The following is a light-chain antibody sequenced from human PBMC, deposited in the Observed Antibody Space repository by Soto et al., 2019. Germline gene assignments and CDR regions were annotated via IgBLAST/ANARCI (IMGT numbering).Light chain of an antibody. J-gene: IGLJ1*01. CDR3: GTWDSSLIAL. CDR1: SSNNGSND. V-gene: IGLV1-51*02. Sequence: QSVLTQPPSVSAAPGQKVTISCSGNSSNNGSNDVSWYQQLPGKAPKLLIYENSQRPSGIPDRFSGSKSGTSATLGITGLQTGDEAAYYCGTWDSSLIALFGTGTKVTVL. CDR2: ENS.